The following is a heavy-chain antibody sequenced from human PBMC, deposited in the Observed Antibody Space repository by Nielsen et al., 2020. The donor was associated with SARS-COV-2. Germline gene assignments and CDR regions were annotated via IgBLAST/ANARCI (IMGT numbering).Heavy chain of an antibody. V-gene: IGHV1-18*01. D-gene: IGHD2-21*01. CDR1: GGTFSSNV. Sequence: ASVKVSCKASGGTFSSNVISWVRQAPGQGLEWMGWISAYNGNTNYAQKLQGRVTMTTDTSTSTAYMELRSLRSDDTAVYYCARERGILWWNDYWGQGTLVTVSS. J-gene: IGHJ4*02. CDR3: ARERGILWWNDY. CDR2: ISAYNGNT.